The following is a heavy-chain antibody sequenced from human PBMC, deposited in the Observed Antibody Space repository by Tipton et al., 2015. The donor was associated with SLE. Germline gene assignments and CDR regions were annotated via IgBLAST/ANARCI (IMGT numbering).Heavy chain of an antibody. D-gene: IGHD2-2*01. CDR1: GGSISSSSYY. CDR2: IYYSGSN. V-gene: IGHV4-39*07. CDR3: ARSLPLGYCSSTSCSYPYYFDY. J-gene: IGHJ4*02. Sequence: TLSLTCTVSGGSISSSSYYWGWIRQPPGKGLEWIGSIYYSGSNYYNPSLKSRVTISVDTSKNQFSLKLSSVTAADTAVYYCARSLPLGYCSSTSCSYPYYFDYWGQGTLVTVSS.